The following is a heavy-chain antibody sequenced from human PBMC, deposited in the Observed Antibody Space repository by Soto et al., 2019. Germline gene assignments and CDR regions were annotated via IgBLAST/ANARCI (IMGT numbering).Heavy chain of an antibody. Sequence: SQTLSLTCAIPGGSVSSNSGPRNWIRQSTSRGLEWLGRTYYRSKWYNDYAVSVKSRITINPDTSKNQFSLQLNSVSPEDTAVYFCARDQQWQVPWGFDPWGQGTLVTVSS. D-gene: IGHD6-19*01. CDR3: ARDQQWQVPWGFDP. V-gene: IGHV6-1*01. J-gene: IGHJ5*02. CDR2: TYYRSKWYN. CDR1: GGSVSSNSGP.